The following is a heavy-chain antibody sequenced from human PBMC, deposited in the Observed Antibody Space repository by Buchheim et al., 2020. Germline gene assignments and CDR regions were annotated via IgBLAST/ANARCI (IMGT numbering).Heavy chain of an antibody. CDR3: AKGRGFDR. V-gene: IGHV3-23*01. Sequence: EVQLLASGGGLVQPGGSLRLSCAASGFTSGSYAMAWVRQAPGQGLEWVASIGGSGDKTYYRDSVKGRFTISSASSKNTLYLQMNSLRVEDTALYFCAKGRGFDRWGQGT. CDR2: IGGSGDKT. CDR1: GFTSGSYA. J-gene: IGHJ4*02.